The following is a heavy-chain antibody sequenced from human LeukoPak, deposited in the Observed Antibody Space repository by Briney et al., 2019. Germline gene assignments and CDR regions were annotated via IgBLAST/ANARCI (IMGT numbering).Heavy chain of an antibody. CDR1: GFPFYDYA. V-gene: IGHV3-9*01. CDR2: ISWNSGSI. CDR3: AKDISYGVFYYMDV. J-gene: IGHJ6*03. Sequence: GGSVSLLCAPWGFPFYDYAMLGVRHARGKGREWVSGISWNSGSIGYADTVKGRFTISRDNAKNSLYLQMNRLRAEDTALYYCAKDISYGVFYYMDVWGKGTPVTVSS. D-gene: IGHD5-18*01.